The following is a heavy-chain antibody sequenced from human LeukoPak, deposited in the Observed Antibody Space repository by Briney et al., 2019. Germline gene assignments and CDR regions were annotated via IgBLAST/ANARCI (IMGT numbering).Heavy chain of an antibody. CDR3: TTDLAYGSGNY. CDR1: GFTFSNAW. CDR2: IKSKTDGGTT. D-gene: IGHD3-10*01. Sequence: PGGSLRLSCAASGFTFSNAWMSWVRQTPGKGLEWVGRIKSKTDGGTTDYAAPVKGRFTISRDDSKNTLYLQMNSLKTEDTAVYYCTTDLAYGSGNYWGQGTLVTVSS. V-gene: IGHV3-15*01. J-gene: IGHJ4*02.